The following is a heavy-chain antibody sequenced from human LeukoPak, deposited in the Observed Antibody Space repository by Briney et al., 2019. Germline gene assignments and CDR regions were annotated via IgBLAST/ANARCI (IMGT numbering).Heavy chain of an antibody. CDR3: AKDLHYCSGGSCYSGWFDP. J-gene: IGHJ5*02. CDR2: IDSDDTTT. Sequence: PGGSLRLSCAASGFTFSSYWMHWVRQGPGKGLVWVSRIDSDDTTTTYADSVKGRFTISRDNSKNTLYLQMNSLRAEDTAVYYCAKDLHYCSGGSCYSGWFDPWGQGTLVTVSS. V-gene: IGHV3-74*01. CDR1: GFTFSSYW. D-gene: IGHD2-15*01.